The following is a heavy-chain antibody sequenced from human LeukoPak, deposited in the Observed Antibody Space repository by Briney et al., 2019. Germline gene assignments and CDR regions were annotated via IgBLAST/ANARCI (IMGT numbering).Heavy chain of an antibody. CDR3: TRLFTMVRGVIPYYIDY. Sequence: SVKVSCKASGGTFSSYAISWVRQAPGQGLEWVGGIIPIFGIANYAQEFQGRVTITADESTSTAYMELSSLRSEDTAVYYCTRLFTMVRGVIPYYIDYRGQGTLVTVSS. J-gene: IGHJ4*02. CDR2: IIPIFGIA. CDR1: GGTFSSYA. D-gene: IGHD3-10*01. V-gene: IGHV1-69*13.